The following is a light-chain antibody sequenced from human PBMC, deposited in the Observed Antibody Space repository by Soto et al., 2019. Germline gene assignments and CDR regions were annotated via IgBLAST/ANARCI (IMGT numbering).Light chain of an antibody. CDR2: EAS. J-gene: IGKJ1*01. CDR3: QQANSFPWT. CDR1: QGISHW. Sequence: DIQMTQAPASVSASVGDRVTITCRASQGISHWLAWYQQKPGNAPKPLIYEASSLERGDPAGFSGSGSGTDFTLTISSLQPEDFATYYCQQANSFPWTFGQGTKV. V-gene: IGKV1-12*02.